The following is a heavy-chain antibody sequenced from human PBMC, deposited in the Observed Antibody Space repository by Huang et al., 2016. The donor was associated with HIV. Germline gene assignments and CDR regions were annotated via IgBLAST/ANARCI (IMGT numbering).Heavy chain of an antibody. CDR3: SPTGDDYFYFYMDV. CDR1: GFIFNNFA. D-gene: IGHD4-17*01. CDR2: VRIKAFGGTS. J-gene: IGHJ6*03. V-gene: IGHV3-49*03. Sequence: QLVESGGDSVQSGRSLRLSCRGSGFIFNNFAINWFRQSPGKGLEWIGVVRIKAFGGTSKIGPSVKDRFTVSRDEAKNVAFLQMENLQVGDTAIYYCSPTGDDYFYFYMDVWGNGTAVTVS.